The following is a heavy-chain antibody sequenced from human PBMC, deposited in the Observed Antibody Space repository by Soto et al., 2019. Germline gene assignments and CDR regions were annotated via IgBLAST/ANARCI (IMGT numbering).Heavy chain of an antibody. CDR3: AAWGVRPRYY. Sequence: PSETLSLTCAVSGSSISSGGYSWSWIRQPPGKGLEWIGYIYHSGSTYYNSSLKSRVTISVDRSKNQFSLKLSSVTAADTAVYYCAAWGVRPRYYWGQGTLVTVS. D-gene: IGHD4-17*01. J-gene: IGHJ4*02. CDR2: IYHSGST. V-gene: IGHV4-30-2*01. CDR1: GSSISSGGYS.